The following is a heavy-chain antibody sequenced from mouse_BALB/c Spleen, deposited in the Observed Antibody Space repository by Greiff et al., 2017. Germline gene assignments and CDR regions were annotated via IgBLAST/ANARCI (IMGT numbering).Heavy chain of an antibody. V-gene: IGHV1S56*01. Sequence: VQLQQSGPELVKPGASVRISCKASGYTFTSYYIHWVKQRPGQGLEWIGWIYPGNVNTKYNEKFKGKATLTADKSSSTAYMQLSSLTSEDSAVYFCARDYGSSYVYAMDYWGQGTSVTVSS. CDR2: IYPGNVNT. CDR1: GYTFTSYY. J-gene: IGHJ4*01. CDR3: ARDYGSSYVYAMDY. D-gene: IGHD1-1*01.